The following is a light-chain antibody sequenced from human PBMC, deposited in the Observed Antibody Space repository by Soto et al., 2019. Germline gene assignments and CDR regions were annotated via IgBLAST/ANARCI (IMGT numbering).Light chain of an antibody. Sequence: EIVLTQFPDTLSLSPGERATLSCRASQSVSSSSLAWYQQRRGQAPRLLIHGASSRATGIPDRFSGSGSGTDFTLTISRLEPEDFAVYYCQQYGTSSGLLTFGPGTKVDIK. V-gene: IGKV3-20*01. J-gene: IGKJ3*01. CDR3: QQYGTSSGLLT. CDR2: GAS. CDR1: QSVSSSS.